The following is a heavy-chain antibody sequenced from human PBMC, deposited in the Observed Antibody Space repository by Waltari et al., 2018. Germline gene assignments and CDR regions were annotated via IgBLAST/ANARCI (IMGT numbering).Heavy chain of an antibody. CDR3: ARGEATTVTTG. Sequence: QVQLVQSGAEVKEPGASVKVSCKASGYTFSNYAIHWVRQAPGQRLEWMGWINAANGDTKYSQKFPGRVTITRDTSASTAYMELSSLRFEDTAVDYCARGEATTVTTGWGQGTLVTVSS. D-gene: IGHD4-17*01. J-gene: IGHJ4*02. CDR2: INAANGDT. V-gene: IGHV1-3*01. CDR1: GYTFSNYA.